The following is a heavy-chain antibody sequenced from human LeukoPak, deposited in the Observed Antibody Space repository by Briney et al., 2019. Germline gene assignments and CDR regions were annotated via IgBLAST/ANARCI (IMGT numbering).Heavy chain of an antibody. Sequence: GWSLRLSCAASGFTFSRYWMSWVRQAPGKGLEWVANMKEDGSEIYYVDSVKGRFTISRDNVKNSLYLQMRSLRAEDTAVYYCARVSTAYNDYEEVPEYFQYWGQGTLVTVSS. CDR1: GFTFSRYW. D-gene: IGHD4/OR15-4a*01. J-gene: IGHJ1*01. CDR2: MKEDGSEI. V-gene: IGHV3-7*01. CDR3: ARVSTAYNDYEEVPEYFQY.